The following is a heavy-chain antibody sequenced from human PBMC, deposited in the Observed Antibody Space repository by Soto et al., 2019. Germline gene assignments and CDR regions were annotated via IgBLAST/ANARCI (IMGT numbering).Heavy chain of an antibody. CDR2: ISYDGSNK. CDR1: GFTFSSYG. Sequence: GGSLRLSCAASGFTFSSYGMHWVRQAPGKGLEWVAVISYDGSNKYYADSVKGRFTISRDNSKNTLYLQMNSLRAEDTAVYYCAKDRRDDYIWGSYRFGAFDIWGQGTMVTVSS. V-gene: IGHV3-30*18. CDR3: AKDRRDDYIWGSYRFGAFDI. J-gene: IGHJ3*02. D-gene: IGHD3-16*02.